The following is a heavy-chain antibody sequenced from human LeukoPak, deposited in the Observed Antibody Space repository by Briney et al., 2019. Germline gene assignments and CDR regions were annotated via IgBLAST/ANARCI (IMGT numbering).Heavy chain of an antibody. Sequence: PGGSLRLSCAASGFTFNSYDMHWVRQATGKGLEWVSGIRTAGDTYYSDPVKGRFTISRESAKNSLYLQMNSLRVGDTAVYYCARVVRDASGWYHFDNRGQGMLVTVSS. CDR1: GFTFNSYD. CDR3: ARVVRDASGWYHFDN. J-gene: IGHJ4*02. D-gene: IGHD6-19*01. CDR2: IRTAGDT. V-gene: IGHV3-13*04.